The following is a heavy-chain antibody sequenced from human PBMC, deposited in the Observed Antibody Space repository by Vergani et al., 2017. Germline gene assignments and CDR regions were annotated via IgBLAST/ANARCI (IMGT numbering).Heavy chain of an antibody. Sequence: VQMVESGGGVVQPGRSLRLSCAVSGFRFSDYAMSWVRQAPGKGLEWVSAISGSGGSTYYADSVKGRFTISRDNSKNTLYLQMNSLRAEDTAVYYCAKNPTYYYDSSAYFDYWGQGTLVTVSS. D-gene: IGHD3-22*01. V-gene: IGHV3-23*04. J-gene: IGHJ4*02. CDR2: ISGSGGST. CDR1: GFRFSDYA. CDR3: AKNPTYYYDSSAYFDY.